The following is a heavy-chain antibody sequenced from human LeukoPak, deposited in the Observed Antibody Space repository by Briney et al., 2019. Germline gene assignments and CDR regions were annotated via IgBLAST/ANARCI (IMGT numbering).Heavy chain of an antibody. J-gene: IGHJ4*02. CDR3: ARDQYCSGGSCPFDY. D-gene: IGHD2-15*01. CDR2: ISSSSSYI. CDR1: GFSFHYYA. V-gene: IGHV3-21*01. Sequence: PGGSLRLSCAASGFSFHYYAMHWVRQAPGKGLEWVSSISSSSSYIYYADSVKGRFTISRDNAKNSLYLQMNSLRAEDTAVYYCARDQYCSGGSCPFDYWGQGTLVTVSS.